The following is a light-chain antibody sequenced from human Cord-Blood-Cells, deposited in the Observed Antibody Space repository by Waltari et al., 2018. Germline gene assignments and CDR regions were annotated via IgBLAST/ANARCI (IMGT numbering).Light chain of an antibody. Sequence: QSALTQPRSVSGSHGQSATIPCTGTSSDVVGYNYVAWYQQHPGKAPKLLIYDVSKRPSGVPDRFSGSKSGNTASLTISGLQAEDEADYYCCSYAGSYTLVFGGGTKLTVL. V-gene: IGLV2-11*01. CDR2: DVS. CDR3: CSYAGSYTLV. CDR1: SSDVVGYNY. J-gene: IGLJ2*01.